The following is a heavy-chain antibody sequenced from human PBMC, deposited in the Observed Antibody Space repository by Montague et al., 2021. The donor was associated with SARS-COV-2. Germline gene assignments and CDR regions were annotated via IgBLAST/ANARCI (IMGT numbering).Heavy chain of an antibody. CDR2: IFYNGST. CDR1: GDSVRTGRHY. Sequence: SETLSLTCTVSGDSVRTGRHYWNWIRQPPGKGLEWIGFIFYNGSTKYNPSLKRRVSISLDTSKNQFSLKLSSVTAADTAVYYCARQDAWAYCGDECYRGWFDSWGQGTLVTVSS. J-gene: IGHJ5*01. CDR3: ARQDAWAYCGDECYRGWFDS. D-gene: IGHD2-21*01. V-gene: IGHV4-61*01.